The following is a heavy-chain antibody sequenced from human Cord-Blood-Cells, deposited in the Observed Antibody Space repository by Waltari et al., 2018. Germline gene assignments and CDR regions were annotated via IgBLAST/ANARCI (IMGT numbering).Heavy chain of an antibody. V-gene: IGHV1-8*01. CDR3: ASWGIAAACTYFLDY. J-gene: IGHJ4*02. D-gene: IGHD6-13*01. Sequence: QVQLVQPEAQVQNPGASVKVCCKASGYTSTSYDIKWVRQATGQGLEWMGWMNPNSGNTGYAQKVQGRGIMTRNTSVSTAYMELSSLRSEDTAVYYCASWGIAAACTYFLDYWGQGTLVTVSS. CDR2: MNPNSGNT. CDR1: GYTSTSYD.